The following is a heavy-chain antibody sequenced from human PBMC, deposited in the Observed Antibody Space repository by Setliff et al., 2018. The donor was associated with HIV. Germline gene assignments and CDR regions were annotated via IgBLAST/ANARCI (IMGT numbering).Heavy chain of an antibody. D-gene: IGHD3-10*01. CDR1: GYTFTSYA. CDR3: ARDREAEGDAFDI. Sequence: GASVKVSCKASGYTFTSYAMHWVRQAPGQRLEWMGWINAGNGNTKYSQEFQGRVTITRDTSGSTAYMELSSLRSEDTAVYYCARDREAEGDAFDIWGQGTMVTVSS. CDR2: INAGNGNT. V-gene: IGHV1-3*03. J-gene: IGHJ3*02.